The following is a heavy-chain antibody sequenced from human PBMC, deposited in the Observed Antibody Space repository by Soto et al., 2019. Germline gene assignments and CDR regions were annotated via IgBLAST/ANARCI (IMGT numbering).Heavy chain of an antibody. V-gene: IGHV4-34*01. CDR2: INHSGST. D-gene: IGHD2-15*01. Sequence: SETLSLTCAVYGGSFSGYYWSWIRQPPGKGLEWIGEINHSGSTNYNPSLKSRVTISVDTSKNQFSLKLSSVTAADTAVYYCARGPPPRYCSGGSCSRSRYYYYGMDVWGQGTTVTVS. J-gene: IGHJ6*02. CDR3: ARGPPPRYCSGGSCSRSRYYYYGMDV. CDR1: GGSFSGYY.